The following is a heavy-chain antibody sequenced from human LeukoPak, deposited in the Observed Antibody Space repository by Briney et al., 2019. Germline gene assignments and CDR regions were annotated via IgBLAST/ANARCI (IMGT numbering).Heavy chain of an antibody. J-gene: IGHJ4*02. Sequence: GGSLRLSCAASGFTFSSSAMNWVRQVPGQGLEWVSASGTAGDTYYADSVKGRFTISRDDSKNTLYLQMTSLRAEDTAVYYCAKKTPGTYPFDYWGQGTLVTDSP. CDR3: AKKTPGTYPFDY. CDR1: GFTFSSSA. D-gene: IGHD6-13*01. V-gene: IGHV3-23*01. CDR2: SGTAGDT.